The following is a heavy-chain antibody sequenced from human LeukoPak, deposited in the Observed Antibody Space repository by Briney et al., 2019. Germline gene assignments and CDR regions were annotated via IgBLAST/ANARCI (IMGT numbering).Heavy chain of an antibody. CDR1: GFTFKNYA. CDR3: AKQSFRMVNYFDY. D-gene: IGHD3-16*02. CDR2: IGSDGKNT. V-gene: IGHV3-23*01. J-gene: IGHJ4*02. Sequence: GGSLRLSCAASGFTFKNYAMSWVRQPPGRGLEWVSVIGSDGKNTHYADSVKGRFTISRDNFKNTVDLQLNSLRAEDSAVYYCAKQSFRMVNYFDYWGQGTLVTVSS.